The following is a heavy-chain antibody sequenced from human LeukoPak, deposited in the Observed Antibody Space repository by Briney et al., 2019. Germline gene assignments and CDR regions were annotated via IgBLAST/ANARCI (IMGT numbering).Heavy chain of an antibody. Sequence: SETLSLTCDVYRGSFSGYFWSWIRQTPGKGLEWLGEMNDSGSTNYNPSLKSRVTISVAVSKNQYFLRLTSVTAADTAVYYCARKGFVESTGWRGAFDVWGQGTMVTVSS. CDR3: ARKGFVESTGWRGAFDV. CDR1: RGSFSGYF. V-gene: IGHV4-34*01. D-gene: IGHD2-8*02. J-gene: IGHJ3*01. CDR2: MNDSGST.